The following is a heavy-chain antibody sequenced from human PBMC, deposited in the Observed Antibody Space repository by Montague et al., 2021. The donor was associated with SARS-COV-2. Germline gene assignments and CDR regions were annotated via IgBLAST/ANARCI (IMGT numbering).Heavy chain of an antibody. D-gene: IGHD2-2*02. CDR2: IHHVGST. V-gene: IGHV4-34*01. Sequence: SETLSLTCAVHGGSFSTYSWNWIRQPPGKGLEWIGEIHHVGSTNYNPSLKSRVTISADTSKNQFSLKLTAVAAADTAVFYCARLGDGVVPSPILGVGPHYSYYYMDVWGKGTTVTVSS. CDR3: ARLGDGVVPSPILGVGPHYSYYYMDV. CDR1: GGSFSTYS. J-gene: IGHJ6*03.